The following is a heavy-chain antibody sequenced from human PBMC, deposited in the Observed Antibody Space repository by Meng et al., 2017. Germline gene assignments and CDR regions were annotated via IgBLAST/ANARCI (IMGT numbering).Heavy chain of an antibody. D-gene: IGHD5-18*01. V-gene: IGHV1-2*02. J-gene: IGHJ4*02. CDR2: INPNSGGT. CDR3: AGASYGYSYGFPQYYFDY. Sequence: ASVKVSCKASGYTFTGYYMHWVRQAPGQGLEWMGWINPNSGGTNYAQKFQGRVTMTRDTSISTAYMELSRLRSDDTAVYYCAGASYGYSYGFPQYYFDYWGQGTLVIVSS. CDR1: GYTFTGYY.